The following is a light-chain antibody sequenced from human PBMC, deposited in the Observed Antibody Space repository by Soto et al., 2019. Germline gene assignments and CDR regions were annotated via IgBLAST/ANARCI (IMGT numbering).Light chain of an antibody. CDR3: QQSYSTLGT. CDR2: AAS. CDR1: HSINNY. V-gene: IGKV1-39*01. J-gene: IGKJ1*01. Sequence: QMTQSPSSLSASVGDRVIITCRADHSINNYLNWYQQKPGQVPKLLIYAASTLQSAVPSRFSGSGSGRVFTLTINSLQPEDFATYYCQQSYSTLGTFGRGTRVEI.